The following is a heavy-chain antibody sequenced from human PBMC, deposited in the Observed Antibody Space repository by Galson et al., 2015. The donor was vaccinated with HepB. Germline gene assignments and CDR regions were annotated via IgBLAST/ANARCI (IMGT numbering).Heavy chain of an antibody. CDR2: IYYSGST. V-gene: IGHV4-39*07. CDR1: GGSISSSSYY. Sequence: TLSLTCTVSGGSISSSSYYWGWIRQPPGKGLEWIGSIYYSGSTYYNPSLRSRVTISVDTSKNQFSLKLSSVTAADTAVYYCARVDRGQLVRFDYWGQGTLVTVSS. CDR3: ARVDRGQLVRFDY. D-gene: IGHD6-6*01. J-gene: IGHJ4*02.